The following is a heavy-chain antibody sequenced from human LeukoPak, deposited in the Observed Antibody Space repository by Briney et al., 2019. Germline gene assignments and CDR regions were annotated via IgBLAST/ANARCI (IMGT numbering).Heavy chain of an antibody. Sequence: LVKVSCKASGGTFSSYAISWVRQAPGQGLEWMGRIIPIFGTANYAQKFQGRVTITTDESTSTAYMELSSLRSEDTAVYYCAREMATIGDGAFDIWGQGTMVTVSS. CDR2: IIPIFGTA. V-gene: IGHV1-69*05. CDR3: AREMATIGDGAFDI. D-gene: IGHD5-24*01. J-gene: IGHJ3*02. CDR1: GGTFSSYA.